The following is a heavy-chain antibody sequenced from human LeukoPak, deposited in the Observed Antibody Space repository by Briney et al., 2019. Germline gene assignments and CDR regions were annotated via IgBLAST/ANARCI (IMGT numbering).Heavy chain of an antibody. CDR1: GFTFSSYS. V-gene: IGHV3-21*01. D-gene: IGHD6-13*01. CDR2: ISSSSSYI. J-gene: IGHJ4*02. Sequence: GGSLRLSCAASGFTFSSYSMNWVRQAPGKGLEWVSSISSSSSYIYYADSVKGRFTISRDNAKNSLYLQMNSLRAEDTAVYYCARMAGSSWSDYWGQGTLVTVSS. CDR3: ARMAGSSWSDY.